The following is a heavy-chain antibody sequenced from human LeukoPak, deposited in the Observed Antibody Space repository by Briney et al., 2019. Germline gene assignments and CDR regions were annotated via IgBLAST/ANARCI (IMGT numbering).Heavy chain of an antibody. CDR3: ARTSTAGTIYYYMDV. CDR1: GYTFTSNG. V-gene: IGHV1-18*01. Sequence: ASVKVSCKASGYTFTSNGISWVRQAPGQGLEWMGWISAYNGNTNYAQKLQGRVTMTTDTSTSTAYMELRSLKSDDTAIYYCARTSTAGTIYYYMDVWGKGTAVTVSS. D-gene: IGHD6-13*01. J-gene: IGHJ6*03. CDR2: ISAYNGNT.